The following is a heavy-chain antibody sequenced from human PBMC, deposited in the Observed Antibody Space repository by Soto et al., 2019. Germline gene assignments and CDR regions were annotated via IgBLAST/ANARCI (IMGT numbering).Heavy chain of an antibody. Sequence: WGSVRLSCAASGFPFRRYDMHWVRQSPGKGLEWVALISYDGNDKHHSDSVKGRLTISRENSRNTLYLQMNSLRAEDTAVYYCAKPRVRALNYSGNWGQGLLFAVSS. V-gene: IGHV3-30*18. CDR1: GFPFRRYD. D-gene: IGHD3-10*01. CDR3: AKPRVRALNYSGN. CDR2: ISYDGNDK. J-gene: IGHJ4*02.